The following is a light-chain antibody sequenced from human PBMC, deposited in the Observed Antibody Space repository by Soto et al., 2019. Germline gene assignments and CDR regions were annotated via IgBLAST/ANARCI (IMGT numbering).Light chain of an antibody. Sequence: QPVLTQPPSVSAAPGQKVTISCSGSNSNIGNNYVSWYQHLPGTAPKLLIYDNNKRPSGIPDRFSGSKSGTSATLGITGLQTGDEADYYCGTWDSSLSGGVFGTGTKLTVL. V-gene: IGLV1-51*01. J-gene: IGLJ1*01. CDR1: NSNIGNNY. CDR2: DNN. CDR3: GTWDSSLSGGV.